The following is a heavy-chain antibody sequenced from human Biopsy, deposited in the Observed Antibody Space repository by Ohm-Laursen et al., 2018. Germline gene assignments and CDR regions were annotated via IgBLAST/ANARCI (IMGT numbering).Heavy chain of an antibody. D-gene: IGHD3-22*01. V-gene: IGHV1-8*02. J-gene: IGHJ4*02. CDR3: ARDFNYDGGGSFNFDY. CDR2: MNPNSGNT. CDR1: GGTLSNYA. Sequence: SVKVSCKTSGGTLSNYAINWVRQATGQGLEWMGWMNPNSGNTGYAQKFQGRVTMTRNTSISTAYMELSSLTSVDTAVYYCARDFNYDGGGSFNFDYWGQGTLVTVSS.